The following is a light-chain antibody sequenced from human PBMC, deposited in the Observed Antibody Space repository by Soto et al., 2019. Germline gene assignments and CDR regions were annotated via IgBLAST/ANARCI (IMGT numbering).Light chain of an antibody. J-gene: IGKJ1*01. CDR3: KQYGSSSWT. CDR2: GAS. Sequence: EVVMTQSPATLSVSPGERATLSCRASQSISSSYLAWYQQRPGQAPRLLIYGASSRATGIPDRFSGSGSGTEFTLTIRRLEPEDFAVYYCKQYGSSSWTFGQGTKVDIK. V-gene: IGKV3-20*01. CDR1: QSISSSY.